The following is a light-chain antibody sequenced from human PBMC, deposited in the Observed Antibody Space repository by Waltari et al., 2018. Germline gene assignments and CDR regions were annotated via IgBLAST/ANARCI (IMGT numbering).Light chain of an antibody. CDR2: YTA. V-gene: IGKV1-33*01. CDR1: QDLDNF. J-gene: IGKJ2*01. Sequence: IQMMQSPSSIYASVGGRVTITCRASQDLDNFLAWYQQKPGEAPKRLIHYTANLDSGVPSRFSGSGSGTEYTLTINSLQPEDIATYFCQQYEKFPYAFGQGAKVEIK. CDR3: QQYEKFPYA.